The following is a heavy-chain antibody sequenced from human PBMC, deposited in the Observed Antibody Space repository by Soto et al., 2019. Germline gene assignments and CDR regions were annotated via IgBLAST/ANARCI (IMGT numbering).Heavy chain of an antibody. V-gene: IGHV4-59*01. J-gene: IGHJ4*02. CDR1: GGSISSYY. D-gene: IGHD3-16*02. Sequence: SETLSLTCTVSGGSISSYYWSWIRQPPGKGLEWIGYIYYSGSTNYNPSLKSRVTISVDTSKNQFSLKLSSVTAADTAVYYCARARQEGVIYEGYYFDYWGQGTLVTVSS. CDR3: ARARQEGVIYEGYYFDY. CDR2: IYYSGST.